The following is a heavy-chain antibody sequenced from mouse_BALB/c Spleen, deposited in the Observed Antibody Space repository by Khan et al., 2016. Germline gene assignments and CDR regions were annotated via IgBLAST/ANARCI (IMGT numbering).Heavy chain of an antibody. CDR1: GSTFITYA. Sequence: EVQLVESGGGLVQPKGSLKLSCAASGSTFITYAMNWVRQAPGKGLEWVARIRSKSNNYATYYADSVKDRFTISRDDSQSMLYLQMNNLKTEDTAMYYCVRQRLLTPDWYFDVWGAWTTVTVAS. D-gene: IGHD2-3*01. J-gene: IGHJ1*01. CDR3: VRQRLLTPDWYFDV. V-gene: IGHV10-1*02. CDR2: IRSKSNNYAT.